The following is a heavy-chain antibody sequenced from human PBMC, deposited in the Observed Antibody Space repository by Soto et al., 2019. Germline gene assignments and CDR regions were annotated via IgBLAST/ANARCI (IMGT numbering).Heavy chain of an antibody. CDR1: GGSISSGGYS. J-gene: IGHJ4*02. Sequence: SETLSLTCAVSGGSISSGGYSWSCLRQPPGEVLEWIGHIFDSGTTYTNPSLRSQVAISLDTSKNHFSLTLSSVTAADTAVYYCARGPSGDKVHYWGQGALVTVSS. CDR2: IFDSGTT. CDR3: ARGPSGDKVHY. D-gene: IGHD7-27*01. V-gene: IGHV4-30-4*01.